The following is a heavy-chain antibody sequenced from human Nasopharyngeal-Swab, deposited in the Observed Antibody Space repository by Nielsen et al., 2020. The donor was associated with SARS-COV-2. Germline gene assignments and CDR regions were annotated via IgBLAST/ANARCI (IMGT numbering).Heavy chain of an antibody. V-gene: IGHV4-59*12. J-gene: IGHJ3*02. CDR2: IYYSGST. CDR3: ARGPQLLYSSGRLTKKNAFDI. Sequence: PGKGLEWIGYIYYSGSTNYNPSLKSRVTISVDASKNQFSLKLSSVTAADTAVYYCARGPQLLYSSGRLTKKNAFDIWGQGTMVTVSS. D-gene: IGHD6-19*01.